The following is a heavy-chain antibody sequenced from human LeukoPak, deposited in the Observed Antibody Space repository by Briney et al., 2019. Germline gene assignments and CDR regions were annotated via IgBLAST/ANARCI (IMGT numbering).Heavy chain of an antibody. J-gene: IGHJ5*02. CDR2: INPSGGST. CDR1: GYTFTSYY. Sequence: ASVKVSCKASGYTFTSYYMHWVRQAPGQGLEWMGIINPSGGSTSYAQKFQGRVTMTRDTSTSTVYMELSSLRSEDTAVYYCARDSRQIAVAGEDWFDPWGQGTLVTVSS. CDR3: ARDSRQIAVAGEDWFDP. V-gene: IGHV1-46*01. D-gene: IGHD6-19*01.